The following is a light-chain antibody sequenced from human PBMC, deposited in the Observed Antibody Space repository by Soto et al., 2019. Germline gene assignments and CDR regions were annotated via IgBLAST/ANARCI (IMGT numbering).Light chain of an antibody. CDR3: QQYGSSPET. J-gene: IGKJ1*01. Sequence: EIVLTQSPGTLSLSPGERATLSCRASQSVSSSYLAWYQQKPGQAPRLLIYGASSRATGIPDRFSGSGSGTDFTPKITRMATEDFAVYYCQQYGSSPETFGQGTKVDIK. CDR2: GAS. V-gene: IGKV3-20*01. CDR1: QSVSSSY.